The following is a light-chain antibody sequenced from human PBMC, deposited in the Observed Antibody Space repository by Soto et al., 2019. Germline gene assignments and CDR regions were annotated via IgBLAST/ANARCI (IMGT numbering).Light chain of an antibody. V-gene: IGLV1-44*01. J-gene: IGLJ1*01. CDR2: TSN. CDR3: ATWDDSLHGYV. CDR1: NSNIGSNK. Sequence: QSVLTHPPSASGTPGQRVTISCSGSNSNIGSNKVNWYQQLPGTAPKLLIYTSNQRPSGVPDRFSGSKSGTSASLAISGLQSEDEADYYCATWDDSLHGYVFGTGTKLTVL.